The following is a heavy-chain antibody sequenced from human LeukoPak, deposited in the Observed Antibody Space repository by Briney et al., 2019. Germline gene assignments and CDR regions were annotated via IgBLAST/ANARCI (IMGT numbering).Heavy chain of an antibody. CDR3: ARYIEYYDSSGYLGNYFDY. Sequence: SETLSLTCTVSGGSISINNYYWAWIRQPPGKGLEWIGYIYYSGSTNYNPSLKSRVTISVDTSKNQFSLKLSSVTAADTAVYYCARYIEYYDSSGYLGNYFDYWGQGTLVTVSS. D-gene: IGHD3-22*01. J-gene: IGHJ4*02. V-gene: IGHV4-61*05. CDR1: GGSISINNYY. CDR2: IYYSGST.